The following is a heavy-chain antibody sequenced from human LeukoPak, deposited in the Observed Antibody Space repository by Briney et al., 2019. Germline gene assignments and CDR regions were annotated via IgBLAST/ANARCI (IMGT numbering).Heavy chain of an antibody. CDR1: GFTFSSYA. CDR2: ISYDGSNK. V-gene: IGHV3-30*04. J-gene: IGHJ4*02. Sequence: GRSLRLSCAASGFTFSSYAMHWVRQAPGKGLEWVAVISYDGSNKYYADSVKGRFTISRDNSKNTLYLQMNSLRAEDTAVYYCASQPRIAAAGPVDYWGQGTLVTVSS. D-gene: IGHD6-13*01. CDR3: ASQPRIAAAGPVDY.